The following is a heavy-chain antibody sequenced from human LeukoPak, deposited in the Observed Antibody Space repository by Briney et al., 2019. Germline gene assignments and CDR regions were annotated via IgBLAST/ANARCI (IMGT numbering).Heavy chain of an antibody. D-gene: IGHD6-13*01. Sequence: PSETLSLTCTVSGGSISSSSYYWGWIRQPPGKGLEWIGSIYYSGSTYYNPSLKSRVTISVDTSKNQFSLKLSSVTAADTAVYYCATYSSSWYWTVGYFDYWGQGTPVTVSS. CDR3: ATYSSSWYWTVGYFDY. J-gene: IGHJ4*02. CDR1: GGSISSSSYY. V-gene: IGHV4-39*01. CDR2: IYYSGST.